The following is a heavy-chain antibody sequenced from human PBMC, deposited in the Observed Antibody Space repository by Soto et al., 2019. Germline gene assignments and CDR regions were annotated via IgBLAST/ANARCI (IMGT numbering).Heavy chain of an antibody. D-gene: IGHD1-26*01. Sequence: SETLSLTCSVSGVSVSSDDYYWNWIRQPPGKGLEWIGYNHIRGRTNYNPSLGRRVAIPLDTSKSQFALTLTSVTAADTAVYYCPRILDINSWTLDFWGQGTLVTVYS. CDR2: NHIRGRT. V-gene: IGHV4-61*08. CDR3: PRILDINSWTLDF. CDR1: GVSVSSDDYY. J-gene: IGHJ4*02.